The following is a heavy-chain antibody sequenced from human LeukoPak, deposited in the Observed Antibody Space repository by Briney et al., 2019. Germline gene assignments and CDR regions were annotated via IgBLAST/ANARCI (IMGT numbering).Heavy chain of an antibody. Sequence: GRSLTLSCPASGFTFSSYAMHCVRQAQGNGLEWVAFISSDGSNKYYADSVKGRFTISRDNSKNTLYLQMNSLRAEDTAVYYCARGPRQATVTIYYYYYYGMDVWGQGTTVTVSS. V-gene: IGHV3-30-3*01. CDR2: ISSDGSNK. D-gene: IGHD4-17*01. J-gene: IGHJ6*02. CDR3: ARGPRQATVTIYYYYYYGMDV. CDR1: GFTFSSYA.